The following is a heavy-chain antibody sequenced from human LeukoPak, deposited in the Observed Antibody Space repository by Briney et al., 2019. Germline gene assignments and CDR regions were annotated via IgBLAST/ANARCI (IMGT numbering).Heavy chain of an antibody. CDR3: ARESHGSGSYSNY. CDR1: GGTFSSYA. Sequence: SVKVSCKASGGTFSSYAISWVRQAPGQGLEWMGRIIPILGMANYAQKFQGRVTITADKSTSTAYMELSSLRSEDTAVYYCARESHGSGSYSNYWGQGTLVTVSS. CDR2: IIPILGMA. V-gene: IGHV1-69*04. J-gene: IGHJ4*02. D-gene: IGHD3-10*01.